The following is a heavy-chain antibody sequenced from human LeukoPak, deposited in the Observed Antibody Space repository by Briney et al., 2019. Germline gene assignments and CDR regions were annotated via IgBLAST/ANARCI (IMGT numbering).Heavy chain of an antibody. D-gene: IGHD3-10*01. CDR3: AKDKPPVLLWFGELYDAFDI. CDR2: IKQDGSEK. CDR1: GFTFSSYW. V-gene: IGHV3-7*03. J-gene: IGHJ3*02. Sequence: GGSLRLSCAASGFTFSSYWMSWVRQAPWKGLEWVSNIKQDGSEKYYVDSVKGRFTISRDNSKNTLYLQMNSLRAEDTAVYYCAKDKPPVLLWFGELYDAFDIWGQGTMVTVSS.